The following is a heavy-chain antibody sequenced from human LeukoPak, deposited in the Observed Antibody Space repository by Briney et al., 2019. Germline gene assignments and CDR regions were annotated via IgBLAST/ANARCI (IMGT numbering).Heavy chain of an antibody. CDR1: GFTVSSID. CDR3: ARGHLTDAFDI. V-gene: IGHV3-53*01. Sequence: PGGSLRLSCAASGFTVSSIDMSWVRQAPGEGLEGGSVVYSGDNTYYADSVKGRFSISRDNSKNTLYLQMNSLRAEDTAVYYCARGHLTDAFDIWGQGTMVTVS. CDR2: VYSGDNT. J-gene: IGHJ3*02.